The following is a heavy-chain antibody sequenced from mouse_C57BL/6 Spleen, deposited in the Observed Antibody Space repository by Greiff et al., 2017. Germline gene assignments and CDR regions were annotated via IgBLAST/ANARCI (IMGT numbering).Heavy chain of an antibody. CDR2: ISYSGST. J-gene: IGHJ1*03. Sequence: EVQLQQSGPGMVKPSQSLSLTCTVTGYSITSGYDWHWIRPFPGNKLEWMGYISYSGSTNYNPSLKSRISITHDTSKNHFFLKLNSVTTEDTATSYCARASPYYIWYFDVWGTGTTVTVSS. CDR3: ARASPYYIWYFDV. V-gene: IGHV3-1*01. CDR1: GYSITSGYD. D-gene: IGHD2-12*01.